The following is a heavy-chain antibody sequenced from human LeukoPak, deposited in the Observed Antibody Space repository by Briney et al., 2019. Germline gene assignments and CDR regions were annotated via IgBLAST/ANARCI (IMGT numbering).Heavy chain of an antibody. CDR2: ISAYNGNT. CDR1: GYTFTSYG. Sequence: ASVKVSFKASGYTFTSYGISWVRPAPGQGLEWMGWISAYNGNTNYAQKLQGRVTMTTDTSTSTAYMELRSLRSDDTAVYYCARDSAYYYDSSGYDYFDYWGQGTLVTVSS. J-gene: IGHJ4*02. CDR3: ARDSAYYYDSSGYDYFDY. V-gene: IGHV1-18*01. D-gene: IGHD3-22*01.